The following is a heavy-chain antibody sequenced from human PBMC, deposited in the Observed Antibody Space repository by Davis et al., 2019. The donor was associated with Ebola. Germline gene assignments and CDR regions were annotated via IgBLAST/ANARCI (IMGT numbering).Heavy chain of an antibody. CDR2: INDDAREK. CDR3: TRGDDDCRESVY. J-gene: IGHJ4*02. D-gene: IGHD2-21*01. CDR1: RLDFRKHL. V-gene: IGHV3-7*04. Sequence: SCPSSRLDFRKHLMCLVRPAPGKGLEWVVNINDDAREKYYAGSLRGRYTITRHNAKNSVYLQMEDLGADDTAVYYCTRGDDDCRESVYWGQGTLVSVSS.